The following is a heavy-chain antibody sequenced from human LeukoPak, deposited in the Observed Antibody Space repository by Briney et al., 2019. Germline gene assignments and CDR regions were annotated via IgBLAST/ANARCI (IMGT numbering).Heavy chain of an antibody. D-gene: IGHD4-17*01. CDR3: AREDYGDYYFDY. V-gene: IGHV1-69*05. J-gene: IGHJ4*02. CDR1: GGTFSSYA. CDR2: IIPIFGTA. Sequence: SVKVSCKASGGTFSSYAISWVRQAPGQGLEWMGGIIPIFGTANYAQKFQGRVTITTDESTSTAYMELSSLRSEDTAVYYCAREDYGDYYFDYWGQGTLVTVSS.